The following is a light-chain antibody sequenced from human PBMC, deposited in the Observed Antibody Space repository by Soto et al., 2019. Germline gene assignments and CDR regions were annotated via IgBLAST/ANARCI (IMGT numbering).Light chain of an antibody. CDR3: QQYKSYPWT. J-gene: IGKJ1*01. Sequence: DIQMTQSPSTLSASVGDRVTITCRASQTISNYLAWYQQKPGKAPKFLIYAVSTLERGVPSRFTGAGSGTDFGLPISSLQPDDFATYYCQQYKSYPWTFGQGTKVEIK. V-gene: IGKV1-5*03. CDR1: QTISNY. CDR2: AVS.